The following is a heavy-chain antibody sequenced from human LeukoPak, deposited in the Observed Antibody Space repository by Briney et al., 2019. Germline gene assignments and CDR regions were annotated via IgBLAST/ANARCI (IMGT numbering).Heavy chain of an antibody. CDR2: ISAYNGNT. Sequence: GASVKVSCKASGYTFTSYGISWVRQAPGQGLEWMGWISAYNGNTNYAQKLQGRVTMTTDTSTSTAYMELRRLRSDDTAAYYCALSGSYAPFDYWGQGTLVTVSS. J-gene: IGHJ4*02. CDR1: GYTFTSYG. D-gene: IGHD1-26*01. V-gene: IGHV1-18*01. CDR3: ALSGSYAPFDY.